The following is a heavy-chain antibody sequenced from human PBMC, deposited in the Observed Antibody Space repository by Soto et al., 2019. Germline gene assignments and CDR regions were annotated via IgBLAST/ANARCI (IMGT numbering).Heavy chain of an antibody. J-gene: IGHJ3*02. CDR2: ISSSGSYI. Sequence: EVQLVESGGGLVKPGGSLRLSCAASGFTFSSYSMNWVRQAPGKGLEWVSSISSSGSYIYYADSVKGRFTISRDNAKNSLYLQMNSLRAEDTAVYYCARDKDRRDCTNGVCYTEGYAFDIWGQGTMVTVSS. CDR3: ARDKDRRDCTNGVCYTEGYAFDI. CDR1: GFTFSSYS. V-gene: IGHV3-21*01. D-gene: IGHD2-8*01.